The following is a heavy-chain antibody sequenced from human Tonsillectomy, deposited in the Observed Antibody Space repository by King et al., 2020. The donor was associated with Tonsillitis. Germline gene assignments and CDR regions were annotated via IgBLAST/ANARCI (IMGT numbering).Heavy chain of an antibody. V-gene: IGHV4-4*07. J-gene: IGHJ3*02. D-gene: IGHD3-22*01. CDR3: ATSTWDYYDSSGYLDAFDI. CDR2: IYTSGST. Sequence: QLQESGPGLVKPSETLSLTCTVSGGSINSDYWSWIRQPAGKGLEWIGRIYTSGSTNYNPSLKSRVTMSVDTSKNQFSLILSSVTAADTAVYYCATSTWDYYDSSGYLDAFDIWGQGTMVTVSS. CDR1: GGSINSDY.